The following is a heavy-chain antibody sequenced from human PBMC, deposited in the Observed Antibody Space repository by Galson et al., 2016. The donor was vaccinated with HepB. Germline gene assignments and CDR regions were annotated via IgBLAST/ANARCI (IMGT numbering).Heavy chain of an antibody. J-gene: IGHJ4*02. CDR1: GLTFNNYG. V-gene: IGHV3-30*18. CDR3: AKGAWRQPLDY. Sequence: SLRLSCAASGLTFNNYGMHWVRQAPGKGLECVAVISYDGSKKYYADSVKGRFTISRDNSKNTLYLQMNSPKVEDTAVYYCAKGAWRQPLDYWGQGTLVTVSS. D-gene: IGHD5-12*01. CDR2: ISYDGSKK.